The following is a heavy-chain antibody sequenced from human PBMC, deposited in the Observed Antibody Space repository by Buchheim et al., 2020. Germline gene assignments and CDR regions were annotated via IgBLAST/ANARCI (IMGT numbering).Heavy chain of an antibody. Sequence: QVQLVESGGGVVQPGRSLRLSCAASGFTFSSYGMHWVRQAPGKGLEWVAVIWYDGSNKYYADSVKGRFTISRDNSKNTLYLQMNSLRAEDTAVYYCARDGGVPAAKYYYYYMDVWGKGTT. CDR3: ARDGGVPAAKYYYYYMDV. CDR1: GFTFSSYG. V-gene: IGHV3-33*01. D-gene: IGHD2-2*01. CDR2: IWYDGSNK. J-gene: IGHJ6*03.